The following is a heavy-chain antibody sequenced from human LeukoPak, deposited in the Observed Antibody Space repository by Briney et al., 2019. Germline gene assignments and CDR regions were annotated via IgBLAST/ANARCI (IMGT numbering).Heavy chain of an antibody. CDR1: GLTFSNSA. V-gene: IGHV3-23*01. CDR2: LSGSGITT. Sequence: GGSLRLSCAASGLTFSNSAMSWVRQAPGKGLEWVSTLSGSGITTYYADSVKGRFTISRDNSKNALYLQMNSLRAEDTAVYYCAKGIYSSGWSYFDYWGHGTLVTVSS. D-gene: IGHD6-19*01. J-gene: IGHJ4*01. CDR3: AKGIYSSGWSYFDY.